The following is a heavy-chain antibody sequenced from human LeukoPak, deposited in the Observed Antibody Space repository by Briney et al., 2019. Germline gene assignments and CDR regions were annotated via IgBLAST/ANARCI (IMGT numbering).Heavy chain of an antibody. CDR2: INPSGGST. D-gene: IGHD4-11*01. V-gene: IGHV1-46*01. Sequence: ASVKVSCKASGYTFTSYYMHWVRQAPGQGLEWMGIINPSGGSTGYAQKFQGRSTISRDNAKNSLYLQMNSLRAEDTAVYYCARPTGSGDYWGQGTLVTVSS. CDR1: GYTFTSYY. J-gene: IGHJ4*02. CDR3: ARPTGSGDY.